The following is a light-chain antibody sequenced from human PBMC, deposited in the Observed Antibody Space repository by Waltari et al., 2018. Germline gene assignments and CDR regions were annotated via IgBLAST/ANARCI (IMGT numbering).Light chain of an antibody. V-gene: IGKV1-39*01. CDR3: QQSYSIPRT. J-gene: IGKJ3*01. Sequence: DLQMSQSPTSLYASVGDRVTITCRASQSISRYLNWYQQKPGKAPKVLIYAASSVQSGVPSRFSGSGSGTDFTLTISSLQPEDFATYYCQQSYSIPRTFGPGTKVDIK. CDR1: QSISRY. CDR2: AAS.